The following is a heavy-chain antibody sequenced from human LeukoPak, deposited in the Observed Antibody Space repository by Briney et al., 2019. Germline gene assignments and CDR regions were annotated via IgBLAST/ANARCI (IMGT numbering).Heavy chain of an antibody. CDR2: IYSGGST. CDR3: ARDGISVAGTFDY. J-gene: IGHJ4*02. V-gene: IGHV3-53*01. CDR1: GFTVSSNY. D-gene: IGHD6-19*01. Sequence: PGGSLRLSCAASGFTVSSNYMSWVRQAPGKGLEWVSVIYSGGSTYYADSVKGRFTISRDNSKKTLYLQMNSLRAEDTAVYYCARDGISVAGTFDYWGQGTLVTVSS.